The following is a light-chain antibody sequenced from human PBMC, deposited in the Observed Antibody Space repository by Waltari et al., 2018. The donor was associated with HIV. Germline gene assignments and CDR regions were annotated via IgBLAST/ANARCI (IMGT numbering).Light chain of an antibody. CDR2: LPP. Sequence: IVMTQSPESLPVSLSARATLNCSASPTVLSSSDNHNYYAWYQHKPVQSPNVLTYLPPTRQSGVPYRFSGSGSGTNFSLTISSLQAADMAVYYCQQYFTLRPTFGGGTKVEIK. CDR1: PTVLSSSDNHNY. CDR3: QQYFTLRPT. V-gene: IGKV4-1*01. J-gene: IGKJ4*01.